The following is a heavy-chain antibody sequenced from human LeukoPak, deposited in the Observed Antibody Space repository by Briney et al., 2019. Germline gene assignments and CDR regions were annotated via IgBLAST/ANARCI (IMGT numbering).Heavy chain of an antibody. CDR3: ARGRGYCSSTSCYSRSMDV. CDR2: MNPNSGNT. Sequence: ASVKVSCKASGYTFTSYDINWVRQATGQGLEWVGWMNPNSGNTGYAQTFQGRVTMTRNTSISTAYMELSSLRSDDTAVYYCARGRGYCSSTSCYSRSMDVWGKGTTVTVSS. CDR1: GYTFTSYD. J-gene: IGHJ6*03. V-gene: IGHV1-8*01. D-gene: IGHD2-2*01.